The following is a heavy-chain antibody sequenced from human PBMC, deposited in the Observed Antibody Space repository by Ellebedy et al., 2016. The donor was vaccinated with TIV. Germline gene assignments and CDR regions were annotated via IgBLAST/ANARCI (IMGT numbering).Heavy chain of an antibody. J-gene: IGHJ2*01. V-gene: IGHV4-59*08. CDR1: GGTISSDY. CDR3: ARRSYYGSGSYYNDWYFDL. Sequence: GSLRLXXTVSGGTISSDYWSWIRQPPGKGLEWIGYIYYSGSTNYNPSLKSRVTISVDTSKSQFSLNLSSVTAADTAVYYCARRSYYGSGSYYNDWYFDLWGRGTLITVSS. CDR2: IYYSGST. D-gene: IGHD3-10*01.